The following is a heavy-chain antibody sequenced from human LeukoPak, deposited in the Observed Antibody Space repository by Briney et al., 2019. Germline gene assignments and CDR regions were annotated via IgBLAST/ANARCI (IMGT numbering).Heavy chain of an antibody. V-gene: IGHV1-46*01. J-gene: IGHJ3*02. CDR1: GYTFTSYY. D-gene: IGHD3-22*01. CDR3: ARGAQVVVVFSAFDI. CDR2: INPSGGST. Sequence: ASVKVSCKASGYTFTSYYMHWVRQAPGQGLEWMGIINPSGGSTSYAQKFQGRVTMTRDTSTSTVYMELSSLRSEDTAVYYCARGAQVVVVFSAFDIWGQGTMVTVSS.